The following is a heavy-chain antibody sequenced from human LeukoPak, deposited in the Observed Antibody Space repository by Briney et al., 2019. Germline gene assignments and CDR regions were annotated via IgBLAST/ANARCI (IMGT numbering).Heavy chain of an antibody. CDR1: GYTFTSYY. V-gene: IGHV1-46*01. Sequence: GASVKVSCKASGYTFTSYYMHWVRQAPGQGLEWMGIINPSGGSTSYAQKFQGRVTMTRDTSTSTVYMELSSLRSEDTAVYYCARDPSEYYYDSSGYSPPDYWGREPWSPSPQ. CDR3: ARDPSEYYYDSSGYSPPDY. CDR2: INPSGGST. D-gene: IGHD3-22*01. J-gene: IGHJ4*02.